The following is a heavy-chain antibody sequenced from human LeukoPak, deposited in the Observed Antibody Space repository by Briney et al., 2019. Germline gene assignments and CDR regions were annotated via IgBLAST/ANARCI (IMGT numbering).Heavy chain of an antibody. V-gene: IGHV3-23*01. D-gene: IGHD1-26*01. CDR1: GFTFSSYA. J-gene: IGHJ6*02. CDR2: ISGSGDTT. CDR3: ARDRSPSGYYYYYGMDV. Sequence: PGGSLRLSCAASGFTFSSYAMSWVRQAPGKGLEWVSAISGSGDTTYYGDSVKGRFTVSRDNSKNTLYLQMNSLRAEDTAVYYCARDRSPSGYYYYYGMDVWGQGTTVTVSS.